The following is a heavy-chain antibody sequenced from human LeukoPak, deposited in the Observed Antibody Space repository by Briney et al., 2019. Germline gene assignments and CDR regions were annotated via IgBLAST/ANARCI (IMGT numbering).Heavy chain of an antibody. D-gene: IGHD3-22*01. Sequence: GGSLRLSCAASGFTFSTYWMSWVRQAPGKGLEWVSYISSSGSTIYYADSVKGRFTISRDNAKNSLYLQMNSLRAEDTAVYYCARDGRVYYYDRGTSWGQGTLVTVSS. CDR2: ISSSGSTI. V-gene: IGHV3-48*04. CDR3: ARDGRVYYYDRGTS. J-gene: IGHJ5*02. CDR1: GFTFSTYW.